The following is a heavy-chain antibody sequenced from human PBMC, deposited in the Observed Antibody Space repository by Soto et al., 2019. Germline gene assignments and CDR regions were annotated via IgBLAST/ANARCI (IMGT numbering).Heavy chain of an antibody. J-gene: IGHJ1*01. V-gene: IGHV4-59*01. D-gene: IGHD2-2*01. CDR1: GGSMRSYY. CDR3: AREYAFSRPY. CDR2: IHDSGIT. Sequence: PSETLSLTCSVSGGSMRSYYWSWIRQPPGKGLEWIGYIHDSGITDYNPSLKSRATISIDTFRNQISLNLHSVTAADTAVYYCAREYAFSRPYWGQGTVVTVS.